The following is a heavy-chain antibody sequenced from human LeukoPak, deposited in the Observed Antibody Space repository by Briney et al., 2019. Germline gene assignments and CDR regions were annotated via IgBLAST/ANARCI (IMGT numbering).Heavy chain of an antibody. CDR2: IRSKANGYTT. CDR1: GFTFSGSA. Sequence: GGSLKLSCAASGFTFSGSAMHWVRQAPGKGLEWVGRIRSKANGYTTAYGASVKGRFTISRDDLKRTTYVQMKSLKIEDMAVYYCTRLAGGDAFDIWGPGTMVTVSS. D-gene: IGHD2-15*01. J-gene: IGHJ3*02. CDR3: TRLAGGDAFDI. V-gene: IGHV3-73*01.